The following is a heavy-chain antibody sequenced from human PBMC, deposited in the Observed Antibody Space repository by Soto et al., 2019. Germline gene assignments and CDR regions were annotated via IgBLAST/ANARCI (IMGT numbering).Heavy chain of an antibody. CDR2: IYYSGST. J-gene: IGHJ5*02. D-gene: IGHD2-2*01. V-gene: IGHV4-59*11. CDR3: AREFQECSSTSCPTGLFDP. Sequence: SQTNSLTRTFSGRYIRNHYWSWIRKPTGKGQEWIGYIYYSGSTNYNPSLKSRVTISVDTPKNQSSLKLSSVTAADTAVYYCAREFQECSSTSCPTGLFDPLGQGTLGTGSS. CDR1: GRYIRNHY.